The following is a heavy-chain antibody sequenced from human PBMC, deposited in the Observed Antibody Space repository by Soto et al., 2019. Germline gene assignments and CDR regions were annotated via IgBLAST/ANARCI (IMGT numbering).Heavy chain of an antibody. CDR2: IRGSGGSP. D-gene: IGHD5-12*01. Sequence: HPGWSLRLSCAASGFNFSSYAMSWVRQAPGKGLEWVSTIRGSGGSPYHAGSVKGRFTISRDNSKNTLYLQMNSLRAEDTAVYYCAIQDSGYDSPFDYWGQGTLVTVSS. J-gene: IGHJ4*02. CDR3: AIQDSGYDSPFDY. CDR1: GFNFSSYA. V-gene: IGHV3-23*01.